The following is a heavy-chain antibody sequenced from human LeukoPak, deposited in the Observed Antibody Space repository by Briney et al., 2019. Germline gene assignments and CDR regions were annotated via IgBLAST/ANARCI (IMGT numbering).Heavy chain of an antibody. V-gene: IGHV1-69*04. Sequence: SVKVSCTASGGTFSSYAISWVRQAPGQGLEWMGRIIPILGIANYAQKFQGRVTITADKSTSTAYMELSSLRSEDTAVYYCARGGNSGSYHYYYYGMDVWGQGTTVTVSS. D-gene: IGHD1-26*01. J-gene: IGHJ6*02. CDR3: ARGGNSGSYHYYYYGMDV. CDR1: GGTFSSYA. CDR2: IIPILGIA.